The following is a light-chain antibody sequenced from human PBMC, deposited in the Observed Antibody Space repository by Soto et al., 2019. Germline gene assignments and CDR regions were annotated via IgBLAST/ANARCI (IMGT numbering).Light chain of an antibody. CDR2: CAS. V-gene: IGKV3-15*01. CDR3: LQEYTYTWT. CDR1: QSVSSN. J-gene: IGKJ1*01. Sequence: EIVMTQSPATRSVSPGEGATLSCRASQSVSSNLAWYQRKPGQDPSLLIYCASTRATGIPARFSGSGSGTEFNLTISRLQSEDFASYYCLQEYTYTWTFDQGTKLDIK.